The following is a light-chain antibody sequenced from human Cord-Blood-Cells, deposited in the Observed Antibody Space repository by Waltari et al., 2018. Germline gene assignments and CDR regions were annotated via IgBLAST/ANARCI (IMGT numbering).Light chain of an antibody. CDR2: DVS. CDR1: TSAVGGYNY. Sequence: QSALTQPASVSGSPGQSITISCTGTTSAVGGYNYVSWYQQHPGKAPKPMIYDVSNRPSGVANRFSGSKSGNTASLTISGLQAEDEADYYCSSYTSSSTGVFGTGTKVTVL. V-gene: IGLV2-14*03. J-gene: IGLJ1*01. CDR3: SSYTSSSTGV.